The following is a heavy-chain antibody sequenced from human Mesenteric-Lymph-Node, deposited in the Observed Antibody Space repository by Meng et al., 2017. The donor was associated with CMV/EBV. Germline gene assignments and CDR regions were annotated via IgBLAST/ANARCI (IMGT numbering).Heavy chain of an antibody. D-gene: IGHD2-21*02. CDR2: IYYSGST. J-gene: IGHJ3*02. V-gene: IGHV4-39*07. CDR1: GGSISSSSYY. Sequence: SETLSLTCTVSGGSISSSSYYWGWIRQPPGKGLEWIGSIYYSGSTYYNPSLKSRVTISVDTSKSQFSLELSSVTAADTAIFYCASDTAGYAFDIWGQGTMVTVSS. CDR3: ASDTAGYAFDI.